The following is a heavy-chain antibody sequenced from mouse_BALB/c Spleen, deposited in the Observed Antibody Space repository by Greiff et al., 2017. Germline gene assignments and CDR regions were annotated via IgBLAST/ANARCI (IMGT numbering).Heavy chain of an antibody. Sequence: QVQLQQSGPGLVAPSKSLSITCTVSGFSLTSYGVHWVRQPPGKGLEWLGVIWAGGSTNYNSALMSRLSISKDNSKSQVFLKMNSLQTDDTAMYYCAREGGNYPAWFAYWGQGTLVTVSA. D-gene: IGHD2-1*01. CDR3: AREGGNYPAWFAY. CDR2: IWAGGST. V-gene: IGHV2-9*02. J-gene: IGHJ3*01. CDR1: GFSLTSYG.